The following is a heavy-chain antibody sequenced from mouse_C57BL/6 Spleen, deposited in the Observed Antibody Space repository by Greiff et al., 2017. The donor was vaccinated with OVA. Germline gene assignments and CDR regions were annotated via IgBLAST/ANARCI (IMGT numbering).Heavy chain of an antibody. V-gene: IGHV5-17*01. J-gene: IGHJ2*01. CDR3: ARITTVEGDY. CDR2: ISSGSSTI. D-gene: IGHD1-1*01. Sequence: DVQLVESGGGLVKPGGSLKLSCAASGFTFSDYGMHWVRQAPEKGLEWVAYISSGSSTIYYADTVKGRFTISRDNAKNTLFLQMTSLRSEDTAMYYCARITTVEGDYWGQGTTLTVSS. CDR1: GFTFSDYG.